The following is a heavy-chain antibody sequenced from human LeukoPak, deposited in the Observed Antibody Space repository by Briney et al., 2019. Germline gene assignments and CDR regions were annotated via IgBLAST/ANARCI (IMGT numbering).Heavy chain of an antibody. V-gene: IGHV3-7*03. Sequence: GGSLRLSCVVSGFTLSSRWMMWVRQAPGKGLEWVAYIKQDGSEKYYVDSVKGRFTISRDNAKNSLYLRMNSLRAEDTAVYYCARGLDAFDIWGQGTMVTVSS. CDR1: GFTLSSRW. CDR3: ARGLDAFDI. CDR2: IKQDGSEK. J-gene: IGHJ3*02.